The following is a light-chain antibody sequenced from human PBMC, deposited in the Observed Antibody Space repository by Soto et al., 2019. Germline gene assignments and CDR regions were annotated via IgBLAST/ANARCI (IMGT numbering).Light chain of an antibody. CDR3: QQAHSFPLT. CDR1: QDITRW. CDR2: SAS. Sequence: DIQMTQSPSSVSASVGDRVTISCRASQDITRWLAWHQQKPGEAPNLLIFSASSLQSGVPSKFSGSGSGTDFTLTITNLQPEDVATYSCQQAHSFPLTFGPGTKVDLK. V-gene: IGKV1-12*01. J-gene: IGKJ3*01.